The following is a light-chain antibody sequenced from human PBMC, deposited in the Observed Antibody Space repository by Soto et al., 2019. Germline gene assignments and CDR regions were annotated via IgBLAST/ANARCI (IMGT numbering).Light chain of an antibody. CDR3: LQDYTYPLT. CDR1: QDISSN. Sequence: IQLTQSPSFLSASVGDRVTITCRASQDISSNLAWYQQKPGKAPKLLIYAASTLQSGVPSRFSGSGSGTDFTLTISSLQPEDFATYYCLQDYTYPLTFGGGTKVDIK. V-gene: IGKV1-6*01. J-gene: IGKJ4*01. CDR2: AAS.